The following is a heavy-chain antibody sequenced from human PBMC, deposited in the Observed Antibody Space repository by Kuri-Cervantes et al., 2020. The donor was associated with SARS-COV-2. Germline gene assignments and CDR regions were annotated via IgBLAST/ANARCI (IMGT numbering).Heavy chain of an antibody. D-gene: IGHD2-8*01. J-gene: IGHJ4*02. CDR2: VRGKANNYAK. Sequence: GESLKISCEVSGFLFSASAIHWVRQGSGKGLEWVGRVRGKANNYAKAYSASVKGRFTFSRDDSKNMGYLQMNSLKTEDTSVYYCTTLMDYWGQGAMVTVSS. CDR1: GFLFSASA. V-gene: IGHV3-73*01. CDR3: TTLMDY.